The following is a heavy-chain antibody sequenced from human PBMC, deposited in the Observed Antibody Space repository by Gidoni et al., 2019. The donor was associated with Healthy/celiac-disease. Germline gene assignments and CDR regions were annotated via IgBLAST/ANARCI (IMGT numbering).Heavy chain of an antibody. V-gene: IGHV1-3*01. Sequence: QVQLVQSGAEATTPGASVTVACTPSGYTFTSYTMHSVRQAAGQRLEWMGWINAGNGNTKYSQKFQGRVTITRDTSASTAYMERSSLRSEDTAVYYWARDGEGTMGYCTNGVCYTDYYYGMDVWGQGTTVTVSS. CDR1: GYTFTSYT. J-gene: IGHJ6*02. CDR2: INAGNGNT. CDR3: ARDGEGTMGYCTNGVCYTDYYYGMDV. D-gene: IGHD2-8*01.